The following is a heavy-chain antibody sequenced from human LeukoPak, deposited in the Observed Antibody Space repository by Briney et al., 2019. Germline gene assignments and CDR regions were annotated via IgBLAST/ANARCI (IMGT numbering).Heavy chain of an antibody. CDR2: IYYSGST. Sequence: SETLSLTCTVSGGSISSYYWSWIRQPPGKGLEWIGYIYYSGSTNYNPSPKSRVTISVDTSKNQFSLKLSSVTAADTAVYYCARSDGDYTPGLIDYWGQGTLVTVSS. V-gene: IGHV4-59*01. CDR1: GGSISSYY. D-gene: IGHD4-17*01. J-gene: IGHJ4*02. CDR3: ARSDGDYTPGLIDY.